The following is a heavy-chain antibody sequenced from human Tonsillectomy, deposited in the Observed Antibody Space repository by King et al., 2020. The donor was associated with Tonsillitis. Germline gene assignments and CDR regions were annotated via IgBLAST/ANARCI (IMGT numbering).Heavy chain of an antibody. Sequence: QLQESGPGLVKPSETLSLTCTVSGYSISSGYYWGWIRQPPGKGLEWIGSIYHSRSTYYNPSLKSRVTISVDTSKNQFSLKLSSVTAADTAVYYCARDDGYSSSWYFDYWGQGTLVTVSS. V-gene: IGHV4-38-2*02. J-gene: IGHJ4*02. CDR1: GYSISSGYY. CDR3: ARDDGYSSSWYFDY. CDR2: IYHSRST. D-gene: IGHD6-13*01.